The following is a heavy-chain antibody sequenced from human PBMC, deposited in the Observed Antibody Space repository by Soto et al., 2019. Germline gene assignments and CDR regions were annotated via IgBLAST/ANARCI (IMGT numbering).Heavy chain of an antibody. Sequence: PSETLSLTCTVSGGSISSYYWSWIRQPPGKGLEWIGYIYYSGSTNYNPSLKSRVTISVDTSKNQFSLKLSSVTAADTAVYYCARSPRYNWNYPFDYWGQGTLVTVSS. V-gene: IGHV4-59*01. CDR3: ARSPRYNWNYPFDY. D-gene: IGHD1-7*01. CDR2: IYYSGST. J-gene: IGHJ4*02. CDR1: GGSISSYY.